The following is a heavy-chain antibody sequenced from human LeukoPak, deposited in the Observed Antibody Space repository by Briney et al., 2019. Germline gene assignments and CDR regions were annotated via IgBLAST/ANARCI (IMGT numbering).Heavy chain of an antibody. V-gene: IGHV4-59*01. Sequence: KPSETLSLTCTVSGGAISSYYWRWIRQPPGNGLERIGHIYYTGGTNYNPSLKSRVTISVDTSKNQFSLKLSSVTAADTAVYYCARRPETPYYYYYMDVWGKGTTVTVSS. D-gene: IGHD1-14*01. J-gene: IGHJ6*03. CDR3: ARRPETPYYYYYMDV. CDR2: IYYTGGT. CDR1: GGAISSYY.